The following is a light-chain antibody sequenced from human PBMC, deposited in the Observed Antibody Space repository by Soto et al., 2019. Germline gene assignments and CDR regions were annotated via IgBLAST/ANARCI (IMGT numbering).Light chain of an antibody. J-gene: IGLJ2*01. CDR2: GNI. CDR1: SSNIGAGYD. V-gene: IGLV1-40*01. CDR3: QSYDSSLTVV. Sequence: QSVLTQPPSVSGAPGQRVTISCTGSSSNIGAGYDVHWYQQVPGTAPKLVIYGNINRPSGVPDRFSGSKSGTLASLAITGLQADDEADYYCQSYDSSLTVVFGGGTKLTV.